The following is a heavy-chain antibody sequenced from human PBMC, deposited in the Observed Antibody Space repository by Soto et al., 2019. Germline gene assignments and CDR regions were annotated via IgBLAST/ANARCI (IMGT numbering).Heavy chain of an antibody. CDR1: GGIFSTYA. Sequence: ASVKVSCKASGGIFSTYAINWVRQAPGQGLEWMGGIIPMFGTANYAQKFQGRVTITADESTSTAYMELSSLRSEDTAVYYCARDIVTGSRIWGQGTMVTVSS. J-gene: IGHJ3*02. CDR2: IIPMFGTA. CDR3: ARDIVTGSRI. V-gene: IGHV1-69*13. D-gene: IGHD1-20*01.